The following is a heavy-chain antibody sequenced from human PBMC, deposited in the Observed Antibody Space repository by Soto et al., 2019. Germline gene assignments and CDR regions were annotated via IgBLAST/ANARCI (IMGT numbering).Heavy chain of an antibody. CDR3: ARAGLLAGGKYYSGVAV. Sequence: QVQVVQSGAEVKKPGSSVKVSCKVSGGTFSSYSISWVRQAPGQGLEWMGRIIPIFKTPDYAQKFQGRVTITADESTSTAYMELRNVRSEDTPVYYCARAGLLAGGKYYSGVAVWAEGPRSPSP. D-gene: IGHD3-16*01. CDR2: IIPIFKTP. V-gene: IGHV1-69*15. CDR1: GGTFSSYS. J-gene: IGHJ6*02.